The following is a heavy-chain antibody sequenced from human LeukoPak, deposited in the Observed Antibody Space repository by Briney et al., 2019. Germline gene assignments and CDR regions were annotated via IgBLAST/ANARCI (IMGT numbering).Heavy chain of an antibody. D-gene: IGHD6-13*01. CDR1: GGSFSSGGYS. J-gene: IGHJ4*02. Sequence: KASETLSLTCTVSGGSFSSGGYSWSWIRQHPGKGLEWIGYIFYSGSTYSNPSLKSRVTISVDTSKNQFSLKLTSVTAADTAVYYCARGRVIAAASGVRYSHWGQGTLVTVSS. V-gene: IGHV4-31*03. CDR3: ARGRVIAAASGVRYSH. CDR2: IFYSGST.